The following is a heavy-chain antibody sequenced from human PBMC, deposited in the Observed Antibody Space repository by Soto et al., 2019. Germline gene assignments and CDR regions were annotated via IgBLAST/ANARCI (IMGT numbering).Heavy chain of an antibody. Sequence: EVQLVESGGGLVQPGGSLRLSCAASGFTVSSNYMSWVRQAPGKGLEWVSVIYSGGSTYYADSVKGRFTISRHNSKNTRYLQMTSLIGEDTAVYYWGRGGNSNDYYYYYMEVW. J-gene: IGHJ6*03. V-gene: IGHV3-53*04. CDR1: GFTVSSNY. CDR2: IYSGGST. CDR3: GRGGNSNDYYYYYMEV. D-gene: IGHD4-4*01.